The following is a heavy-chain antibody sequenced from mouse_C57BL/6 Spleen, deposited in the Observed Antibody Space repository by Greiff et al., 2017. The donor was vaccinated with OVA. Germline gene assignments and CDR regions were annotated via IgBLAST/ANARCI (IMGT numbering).Heavy chain of an antibody. CDR3: ARGGYDYDGLGY. Sequence: VQLQQSVAELVRPGASVKLSCTASGFNIKNTYMHLVKQRPEQGLEWIGRIDPANGNTKYAPKFQGKATITADTSSNTAYLQLSSLTSEDTAIYYCARGGYDYDGLGYWGQGTTLTVSS. J-gene: IGHJ2*01. CDR1: GFNIKNTY. V-gene: IGHV14-3*01. D-gene: IGHD2-4*01. CDR2: IDPANGNT.